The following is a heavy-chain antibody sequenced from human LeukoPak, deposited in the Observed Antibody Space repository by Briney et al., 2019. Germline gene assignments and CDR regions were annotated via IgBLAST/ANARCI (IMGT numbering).Heavy chain of an antibody. D-gene: IGHD4-17*01. V-gene: IGHV4-59*01. J-gene: IGHJ4*02. CDR3: ARGTVTTMYFDF. CDR1: GGSISSYH. CDR2: IYYTGST. Sequence: KPSEPLSLTCTVSGGSISSYHWSWIRQPPGKGLEWIGYIYYTGSTNYNPSLKSRVTISVDTSKNQYSLKLSSVTAADTAVYYCARGTVTTMYFDFWGQGTLVTVSS.